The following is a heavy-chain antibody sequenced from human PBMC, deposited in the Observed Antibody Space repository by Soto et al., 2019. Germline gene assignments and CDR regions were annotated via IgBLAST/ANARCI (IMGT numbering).Heavy chain of an antibody. CDR3: VRDSARIVVVPRVDGDNWLDP. D-gene: IGHD2-2*01. J-gene: IGHJ5*02. CDR2: ISGSSDNI. V-gene: IGHV3-11*06. Sequence: GVLRLSCAASGFTFSDYFMSWIRQAPGKGLEWVSFISGSSDNIKYADSVKGRFTISRDNAKNSLYLQMNSLRAEDTAVYYCVRDSARIVVVPRVDGDNWLDPWGQGTLVTVSS. CDR1: GFTFSDYF.